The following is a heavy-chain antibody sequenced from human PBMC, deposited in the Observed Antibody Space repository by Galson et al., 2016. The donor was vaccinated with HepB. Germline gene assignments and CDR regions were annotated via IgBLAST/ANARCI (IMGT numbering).Heavy chain of an antibody. CDR2: TSNDGDEK. Sequence: SLRLSCAASGFAFHRYGMHWVRQAPGKGLEWVSVTSNDGDEKYYVDSVKGRFTISRDNSKNTLYLHMNGLTTEDTAVYYCARDLTVVQGIPCGCWFDPRGQGTLVTVSS. CDR3: ARDLTVVQGIPCGCWFDP. D-gene: IGHD3-10*01. V-gene: IGHV3-30*03. J-gene: IGHJ5*02. CDR1: GFAFHRYG.